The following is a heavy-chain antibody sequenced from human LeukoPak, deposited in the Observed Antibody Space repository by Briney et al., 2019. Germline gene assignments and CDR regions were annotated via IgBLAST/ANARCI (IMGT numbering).Heavy chain of an antibody. CDR3: AREVGSSGWYAAEYFQH. V-gene: IGHV1-46*01. J-gene: IGHJ1*01. Sequence: GGSVRVSCKASGYTFTSYYMHWVRQAPGQGLEWMGIINPSGGSTSYAQKFQGRVTMTRDTSTSTVYMELSSLRSEDTAVYYCAREVGSSGWYAAEYFQHRGLVSVATVSS. CDR2: INPSGGST. D-gene: IGHD6-19*01. CDR1: GYTFTSYY.